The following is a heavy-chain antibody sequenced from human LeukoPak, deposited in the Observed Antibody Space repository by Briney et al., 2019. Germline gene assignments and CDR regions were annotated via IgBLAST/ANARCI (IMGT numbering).Heavy chain of an antibody. V-gene: IGHV3-9*01. CDR3: ARGIRIPNYDFWSGYPYTMDYGMDV. CDR2: ISWNSGSI. CDR1: GFTFDDYA. D-gene: IGHD3-3*01. Sequence: GGSLRLSCAASGFTFDDYAMHWVRHAPGKGLEWVSGISWNSGSIGYADSVKGRFTISRDNAENSLYLQMNSLRAEDTAVYYCARGIRIPNYDFWSGYPYTMDYGMDVWGQGTTVTVSS. J-gene: IGHJ6*02.